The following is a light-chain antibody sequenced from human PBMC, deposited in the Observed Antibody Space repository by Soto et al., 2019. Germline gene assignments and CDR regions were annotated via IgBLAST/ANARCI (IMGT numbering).Light chain of an antibody. Sequence: DIQMTQSPSTLSASVGDRVTITCRASQSISGWLAWYQQKPGKAPKVLITDASTLQSGVPSRFSGSGFGTEFTLTIRGLQPEDVATYYCQQLNNFVTFGPGTKVNI. J-gene: IGKJ3*01. CDR1: QSISGW. CDR3: QQLNNFVT. V-gene: IGKV1-5*01. CDR2: DAS.